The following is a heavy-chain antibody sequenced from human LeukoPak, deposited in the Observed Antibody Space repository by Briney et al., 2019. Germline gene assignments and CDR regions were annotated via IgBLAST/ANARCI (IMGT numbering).Heavy chain of an antibody. CDR1: GFTFSSYA. V-gene: IGHV3-23*01. J-gene: IGHJ4*02. CDR2: ISGSGGST. CDR3: AKFHSSSWYAHYFDY. D-gene: IGHD6-13*01. Sequence: PGRSLRLSCAASGFTFSSYAMSWVRQAPGKGLEWVSAISGSGGSTYYADSVKGRFTISRDNSKNTLYLQMNSLRAEDTAVYYCAKFHSSSWYAHYFDYWGQGTLVTVSS.